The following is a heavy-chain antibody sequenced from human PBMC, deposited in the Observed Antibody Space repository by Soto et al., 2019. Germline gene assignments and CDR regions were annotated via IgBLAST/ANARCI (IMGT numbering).Heavy chain of an antibody. V-gene: IGHV1-69*01. CDR3: AASSAIAAAGYFKF. Sequence: QVQLVQSGAEVKEPGSSVKVSCKASGDLFNNHAFNWVRQAPGQGLEWMGRISPLFSTTNYAQKFQGRVTIGADELTTVVYLEVNNLESGDSAIYYCAASSAIAAAGYFKFWGQGTLVTVSP. CDR1: GDLFNNHA. J-gene: IGHJ4*02. CDR2: ISPLFSTT. D-gene: IGHD6-13*01.